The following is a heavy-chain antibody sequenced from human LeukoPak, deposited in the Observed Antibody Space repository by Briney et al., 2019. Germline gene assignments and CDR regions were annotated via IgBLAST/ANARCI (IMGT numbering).Heavy chain of an antibody. D-gene: IGHD3-10*01. CDR3: ARGPDVHYYGSGSYYRSWYFDY. V-gene: IGHV4-61*02. J-gene: IGHJ4*02. CDR1: GGSISSSSYY. CDR2: IYTSGST. Sequence: PSQTLSLTCTVSGGSISSSSYYWSWIRQPAGKGLEWIGRIYTSGSTNYNPSLKSRVTIPVDTSKNQFSLKLSSVTAADTAVYYCARGPDVHYYGSGSYYRSWYFDYWGQGTLVTVSS.